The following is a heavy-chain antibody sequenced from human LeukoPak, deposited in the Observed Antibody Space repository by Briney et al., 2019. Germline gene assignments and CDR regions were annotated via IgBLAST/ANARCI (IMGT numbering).Heavy chain of an antibody. CDR3: ARRGSYYFYGMDV. Sequence: GSLRLSCAASGFTFSGYCWSWVRQPPGQGLEWIGYVYYSGSTSACTNYNPSLKSRVTISIDTSKNQFSLKLSSVTAADTAVYYCARRGSYYFYGMDVWGQGTSVTVSS. D-gene: IGHD3-16*01. CDR2: VYYSGSTSACT. V-gene: IGHV4-59*01. CDR1: GFTFSGYC. J-gene: IGHJ6*02.